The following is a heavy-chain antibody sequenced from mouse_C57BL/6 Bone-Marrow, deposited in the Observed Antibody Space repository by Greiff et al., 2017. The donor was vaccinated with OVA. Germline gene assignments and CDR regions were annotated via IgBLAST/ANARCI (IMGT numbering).Heavy chain of an antibody. CDR2: IYPRSGNT. Sequence: VQLQQSGAELARPGASVKLSCKASGYTFTSYGISWVKQRTGQGLEWIGEIYPRSGNTYYNEKFKGKATLTADKSSSTAYMQLSSLTSEDSAVYFCARGRIYDFAYWGQGTLVTVSA. CDR3: ARGRIYDFAY. J-gene: IGHJ3*01. CDR1: GYTFTSYG. V-gene: IGHV1-81*01. D-gene: IGHD2-3*01.